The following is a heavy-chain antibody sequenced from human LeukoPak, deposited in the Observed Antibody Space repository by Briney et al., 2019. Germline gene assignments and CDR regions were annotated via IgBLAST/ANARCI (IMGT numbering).Heavy chain of an antibody. V-gene: IGHV4-31*03. Sequence: SETLSLTCTVSGGSISSGGFYWSWIRHHPGKVLEWIGYIYYSGSTSYNPSLKSRVTTSVDTSKNQFSLKLNSVTAADTAVYYCARVYDSGKFDYWGQGTLVTVSS. CDR1: GGSISSGGFY. D-gene: IGHD3-10*01. J-gene: IGHJ4*02. CDR2: IYYSGST. CDR3: ARVYDSGKFDY.